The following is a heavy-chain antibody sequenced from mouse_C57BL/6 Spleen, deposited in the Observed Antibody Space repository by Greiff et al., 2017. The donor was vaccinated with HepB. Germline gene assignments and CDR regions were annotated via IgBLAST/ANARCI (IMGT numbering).Heavy chain of an antibody. V-gene: IGHV2-5*01. CDR2: IWRGGST. CDR3: ATLYYDDDGGFAY. J-gene: IGHJ3*01. Sequence: QVQLQQSGPGLVQPSQSLSITCTVSGFSLTSYGVHWVRQSPGKGLEWLGVIWRGGSTDYNAAVMSRLSITKDNSKSQVFFKMNSLQADDTAIYYCATLYYDDDGGFAYWGQGTLVTVSA. D-gene: IGHD2-4*01. CDR1: GFSLTSYG.